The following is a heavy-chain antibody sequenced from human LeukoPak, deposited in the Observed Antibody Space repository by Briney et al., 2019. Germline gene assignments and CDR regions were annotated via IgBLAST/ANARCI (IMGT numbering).Heavy chain of an antibody. CDR1: GFSSSSYG. Sequence: PGGSLRLSCAASGFSSSSYGMSWVRQAPGKGLGWVSAISGSGGNTYYADTVKGRFTISRDNSKNTLYLQMNSLRAEDTAVYYCAKRYSNAWYFFDYWGQGTLVTVSS. D-gene: IGHD6-19*01. J-gene: IGHJ4*02. V-gene: IGHV3-23*01. CDR3: AKRYSNAWYFFDY. CDR2: ISGSGGNT.